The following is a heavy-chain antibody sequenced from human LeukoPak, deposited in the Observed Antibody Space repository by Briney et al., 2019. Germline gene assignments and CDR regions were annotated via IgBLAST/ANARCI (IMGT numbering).Heavy chain of an antibody. D-gene: IGHD6-13*01. CDR2: IYYSGST. V-gene: IGHV4-61*01. J-gene: IGHJ3*02. CDR1: GGSVSSGSYY. Sequence: SETLSLTCTVSGGSVSSGSYYWSWIRQPPGKGLEWIGYIYYSGSTNYNPSLKSRVTISVDTSKNQFSLKLSSVTAADTAVYYCASWYSSSWSHAFDIWGQGTMVTVSS. CDR3: ASWYSSSWSHAFDI.